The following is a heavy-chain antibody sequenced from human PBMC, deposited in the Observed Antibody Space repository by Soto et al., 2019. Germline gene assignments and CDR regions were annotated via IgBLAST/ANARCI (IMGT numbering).Heavy chain of an antibody. CDR2: IYYSGST. Sequence: SETLSLTCTVSGGSVTSGNYYWSWIRQPPGKGLEWIGHIYYSGSTNYNPSLKSRVTISVDASKNQFSLKLSSLTAADTAVYYCARARSVAGLDYWGQGTLVTVSS. J-gene: IGHJ4*02. CDR1: GGSVTSGNYY. D-gene: IGHD6-19*01. V-gene: IGHV4-61*01. CDR3: ARARSVAGLDY.